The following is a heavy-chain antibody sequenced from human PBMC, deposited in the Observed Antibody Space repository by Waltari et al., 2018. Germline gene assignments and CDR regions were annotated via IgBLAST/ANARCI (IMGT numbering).Heavy chain of an antibody. Sequence: EVQLVESGGGLVKPGGSLRLSCAASGFTFSSYTMNWVRQAPGKGLEGVSSISSSSRYRYHADSLKGRFTISRDNAKNLLYLQMSSLRAEDTAVYYCTRAGNYYGSGSDYWGQGTLVTVSS. J-gene: IGHJ4*02. V-gene: IGHV3-21*01. CDR3: TRAGNYYGSGSDY. CDR1: GFTFSSYT. D-gene: IGHD3-10*01. CDR2: ISSSSRYR.